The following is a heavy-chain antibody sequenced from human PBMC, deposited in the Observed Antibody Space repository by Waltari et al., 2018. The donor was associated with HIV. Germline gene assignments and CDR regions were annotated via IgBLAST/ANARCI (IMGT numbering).Heavy chain of an antibody. CDR1: GYSISSGYY. Sequence: QVQLQESGPGLVKPSETLSLTCAVSGYSISSGYYWGWIRQPPGNGLEWIGTIYHSGRTYYNPSRKSRVTISVDTSKNQFSLKLSSVTAADTAVYYCARDIGSRKETTYFDYWGQGTLVTVSS. V-gene: IGHV4-38-2*02. J-gene: IGHJ4*02. D-gene: IGHD1-7*01. CDR3: ARDIGSRKETTYFDY. CDR2: IYHSGRT.